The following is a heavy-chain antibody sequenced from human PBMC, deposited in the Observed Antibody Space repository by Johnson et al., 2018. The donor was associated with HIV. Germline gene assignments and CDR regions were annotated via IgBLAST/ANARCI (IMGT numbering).Heavy chain of an antibody. V-gene: IGHV3-53*01. CDR2: IYSGGST. CDR1: GFTVSSNY. Sequence: EVQLVESGGGLIQPGGSLRLSCAASGFTVSSNYMSWVRQAPGKGLEWVSVIYSGGSTYYADSVQGRFTISRDNSKNTLYLHMISLRVEDTAVYYCPKASLRGYSYVSYALDIWGQGTMVTVSS. J-gene: IGHJ3*02. D-gene: IGHD5-18*01. CDR3: PKASLRGYSYVSYALDI.